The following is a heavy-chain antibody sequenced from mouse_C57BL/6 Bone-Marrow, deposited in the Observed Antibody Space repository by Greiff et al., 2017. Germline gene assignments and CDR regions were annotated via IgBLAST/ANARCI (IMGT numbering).Heavy chain of an antibody. J-gene: IGHJ1*03. D-gene: IGHD1-1*01. CDR1: GYTFTDYY. CDR3: ARGDYGSSYWYFYV. Sequence: QVQLKESGAELVRPGASVKLSCKASGYTFTDYYINWVKQRPGQGLEWIGRIYPGSGNTYYNEKFKGKATLTAEKSSSTAYMQLSSLTSEDSAVYFCARGDYGSSYWYFYVWGRGTTVTVSS. CDR2: IYPGSGNT. V-gene: IGHV1-76*01.